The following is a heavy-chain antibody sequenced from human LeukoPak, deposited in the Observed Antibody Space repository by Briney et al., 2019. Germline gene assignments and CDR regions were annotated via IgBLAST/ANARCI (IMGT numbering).Heavy chain of an antibody. CDR2: FYTTGST. CDR3: ALATRYDILTGYSFFDY. Sequence: PSETLSLTCTVSGGSISSGAYYWSWIRQPAGKGLEPIGRFYTTGSTNYNPSLKSRVTISVDTARNQFSLKLSSVTAADTAVYYCALATRYDILTGYSFFDYWGQGTLVTVSS. J-gene: IGHJ4*02. CDR1: GGSISSGAYY. D-gene: IGHD3-9*01. V-gene: IGHV4-61*02.